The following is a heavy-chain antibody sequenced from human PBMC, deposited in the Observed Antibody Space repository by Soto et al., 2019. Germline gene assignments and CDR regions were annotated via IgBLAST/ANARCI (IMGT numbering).Heavy chain of an antibody. Sequence: GESLKISCKGSGYSFPAYYLAWVRQVPGKGLEWMAIIYPGDSDTRYSPSFQGQVTISVDKSITTTYLRWSSLKASDTATYYCARHVGDATGSYSNWFDSWGQGTLVTVSS. D-gene: IGHD3-9*01. V-gene: IGHV5-51*01. CDR1: GYSFPAYY. J-gene: IGHJ5*01. CDR3: ARHVGDATGSYSNWFDS. CDR2: IYPGDSDT.